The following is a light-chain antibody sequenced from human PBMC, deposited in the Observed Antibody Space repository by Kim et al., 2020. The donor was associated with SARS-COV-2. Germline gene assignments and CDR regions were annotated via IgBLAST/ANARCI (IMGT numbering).Light chain of an antibody. CDR3: ASWDDSLSGFVV. CDR2: KNH. J-gene: IGLJ2*01. CDR1: SSNIGNNF. V-gene: IGLV1-47*01. Sequence: QSVLSQAPSASGTPGQRVTISCSGSSSNIGNNFVYWYQQIPGTAPKVLIYKNHRRPSGVPDGFSGSKSGTSASLAISGLRSEDEGDYYCASWDDSLSGFVVFGGGTQLTVL.